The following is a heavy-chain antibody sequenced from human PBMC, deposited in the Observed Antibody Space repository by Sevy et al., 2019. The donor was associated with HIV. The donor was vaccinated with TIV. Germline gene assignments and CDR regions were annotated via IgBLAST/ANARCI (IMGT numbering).Heavy chain of an antibody. V-gene: IGHV3-66*01. CDR1: TFRVIDNY. CDR2: IYSGGST. CDR3: ARDRYYDASGYYYYYYGLDV. J-gene: IGHJ6*02. D-gene: IGHD3-22*01. Sequence: GGSLRLSCAASTFRVIDNYMSWVRQAPGKGLEWVSTIYSGGSTFYADSVKGRFTISRDNSKNTLYLQMYSLRAEDTAVYYCARDRYYDASGYYYYYYGLDVWGQGTTVTVSS.